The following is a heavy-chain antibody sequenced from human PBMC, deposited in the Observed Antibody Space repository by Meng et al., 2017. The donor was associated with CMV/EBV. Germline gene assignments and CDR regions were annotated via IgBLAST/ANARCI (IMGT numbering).Heavy chain of an antibody. Sequence: ASVKVSCKASGYTFTSYGISWVRQAPGQGLEWMGWINPNSGGTNYAQKFQGRVTMNRDTSISTAYMELSRLRSDDTAVYYCARVVPAAIGTIDYWGQGTLVTVSS. CDR1: GYTFTSYG. V-gene: IGHV1-2*02. J-gene: IGHJ4*02. CDR3: ARVVPAAIGTIDY. D-gene: IGHD2-2*01. CDR2: INPNSGGT.